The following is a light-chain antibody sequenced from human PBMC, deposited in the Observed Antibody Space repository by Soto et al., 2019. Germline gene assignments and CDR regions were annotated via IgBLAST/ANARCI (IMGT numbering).Light chain of an antibody. J-gene: IGKJ4*01. CDR3: QQRSNWPLLT. CDR1: QSVSNNY. CDR2: DAS. V-gene: IGKV3-11*01. Sequence: EIVLTQSPGTLSLSPGERATLSCRASQSVSNNYLTWYQQKPGQAPRLLIXDASNRATGIPARFSGSGSGTDFTLTISSLETEDFAVYYGQQRSNWPLLTFGGGTKVDIK.